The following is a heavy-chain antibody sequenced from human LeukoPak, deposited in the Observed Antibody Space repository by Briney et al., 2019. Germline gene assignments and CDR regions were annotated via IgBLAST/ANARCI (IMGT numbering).Heavy chain of an antibody. J-gene: IGHJ4*02. D-gene: IGHD6-19*01. Sequence: GGSLRLSCAASGFTFSAYAMSWVRQAPGKGLEWVSAISGSGGSTYYADSVKGRFTISRDNSKNTLYLQMNSLRAVDTALYYCAKEGSGWTFDYWGQGTLVTVSS. CDR2: ISGSGGST. V-gene: IGHV3-23*01. CDR1: GFTFSAYA. CDR3: AKEGSGWTFDY.